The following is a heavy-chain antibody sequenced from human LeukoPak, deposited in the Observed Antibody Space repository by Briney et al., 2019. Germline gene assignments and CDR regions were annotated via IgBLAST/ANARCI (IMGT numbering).Heavy chain of an antibody. CDR3: ARVGTGTTVYMDV. CDR2: INPNSGGT. Sequence: GASVKVSCKASGYTFTGYYMHWGRQAPGQGLEWLGWINPNSGGTNYAQKFQGRVTMTRDTSISTAYMELSRLRSDDTAVYYCARVGTGTTVYMDVWGKGTTVTVSS. V-gene: IGHV1-2*02. CDR1: GYTFTGYY. J-gene: IGHJ6*03. D-gene: IGHD1-7*01.